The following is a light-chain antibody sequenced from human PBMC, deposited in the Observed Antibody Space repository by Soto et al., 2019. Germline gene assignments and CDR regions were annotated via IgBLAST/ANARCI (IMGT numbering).Light chain of an antibody. CDR3: QQRSNWPA. Sequence: EIVLTQSPATLSLSPGEIATLSCRASQSVSSSVAWYQHKPGQAPRLLIYDASARATGIPARFRGSGSGTDFTLTITSLEPEDFAVYYCQQRSNWPAFGGGTKVEIK. CDR2: DAS. J-gene: IGKJ4*01. CDR1: QSVSSS. V-gene: IGKV3-11*01.